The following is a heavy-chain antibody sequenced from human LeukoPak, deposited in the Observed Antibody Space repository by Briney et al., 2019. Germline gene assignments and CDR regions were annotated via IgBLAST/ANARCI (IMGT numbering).Heavy chain of an antibody. J-gene: IGHJ4*02. Sequence: GASVKASCKASGYTFTSYYMHWVRQAPGQGLEWMGIINPSGGSTSYAQKFQGRVTMTRDTSTRTVYMELSSLRSEDTAVYYCARADFWSEFDYWGQGTLVTVSS. V-gene: IGHV1-46*01. CDR3: ARADFWSEFDY. CDR2: INPSGGST. CDR1: GYTFTSYY. D-gene: IGHD3-3*01.